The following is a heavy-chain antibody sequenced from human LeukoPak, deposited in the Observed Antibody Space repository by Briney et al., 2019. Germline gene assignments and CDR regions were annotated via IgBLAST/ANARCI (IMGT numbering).Heavy chain of an antibody. CDR2: ISYDGNIK. J-gene: IGHJ4*02. Sequence: ISYDGNIKYEDSVKGRFTISRDHSKNTLYLQMHSLRAEDTAVYYCTKEPYHSGSYYFDYWGQGTLVTVSS. CDR3: TKEPYHSGSYYFDY. D-gene: IGHD1-26*01. V-gene: IGHV3-30*18.